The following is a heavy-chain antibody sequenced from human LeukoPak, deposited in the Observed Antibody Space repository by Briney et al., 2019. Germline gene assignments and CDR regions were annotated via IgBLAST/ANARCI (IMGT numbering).Heavy chain of an antibody. CDR3: ARSMTYSGYETEYYFDY. Sequence: GGSLRLSCAASGFTFSSYSMNWVRQAPGKGLEWVSSISSSSYIYYADSVKGRFTISRDNAKNSLYLQMNSLRAEDTAVYYCARSMTYSGYETEYYFDYWGQGTLVTVSS. D-gene: IGHD5-12*01. V-gene: IGHV3-21*01. J-gene: IGHJ4*02. CDR2: ISSSSYI. CDR1: GFTFSSYS.